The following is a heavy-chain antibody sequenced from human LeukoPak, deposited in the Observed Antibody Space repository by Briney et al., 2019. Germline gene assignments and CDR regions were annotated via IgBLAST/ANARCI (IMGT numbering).Heavy chain of an antibody. CDR1: GFTFSNSW. J-gene: IGHJ4*02. V-gene: IGHV3-7*01. D-gene: IGHD3-22*01. Sequence: PGGSLRLSCAASGFTFSNSWMSWLRQAPGKGLEWVAHMSQDGSSKFYVGSVKGRFTISRDNAKNSLYLQMNGLRVEDTAVYYCSKVNSWGQGTLVTVSS. CDR3: SKVNS. CDR2: MSQDGSSK.